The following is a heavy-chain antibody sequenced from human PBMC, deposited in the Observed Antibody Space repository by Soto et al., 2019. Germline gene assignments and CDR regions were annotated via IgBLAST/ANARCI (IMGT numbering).Heavy chain of an antibody. V-gene: IGHV1-69*13. J-gene: IGHJ4*02. CDR2: IIPIFGTA. D-gene: IGHD6-13*01. CDR1: GGTFSSYA. Sequence: SVKVSCKASGGTFSSYAISWVRQAPGQGLEWMGGIIPIFGTANYAQKFQGRVTITADESTSTAYMELSSLRSEDTAVYYFARVERSKARSSTGTGYFDYWGQGTLVTVSS. CDR3: ARVERSKARSSTGTGYFDY.